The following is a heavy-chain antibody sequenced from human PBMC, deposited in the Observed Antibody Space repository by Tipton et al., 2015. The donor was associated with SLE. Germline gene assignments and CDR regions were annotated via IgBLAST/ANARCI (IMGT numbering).Heavy chain of an antibody. CDR2: IKPDGREI. V-gene: IGHV3-7*01. CDR1: GFTFSSSW. CDR3: ARDGSGWSIT. J-gene: IGHJ5*02. Sequence: GSLRLSCAASGFTFSSSWMSWLRPAPGKGLEWVANIKPDGREIYYVDSVKGRFTISRDNAKTSLYLQMDGLRVGDTAVYYCARDGSGWSITWGQGTLVTVSS. D-gene: IGHD6-19*01.